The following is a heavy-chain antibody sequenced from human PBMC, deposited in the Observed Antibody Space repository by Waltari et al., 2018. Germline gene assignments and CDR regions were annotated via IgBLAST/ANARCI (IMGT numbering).Heavy chain of an antibody. J-gene: IGHJ4*02. CDR3: ASQRAGRGWLSLYY. D-gene: IGHD6-19*01. CDR2: INPAGGRT. Sequence: QVQLVQSGAEVKKPGASVKVSCKASGYPFTTYYMPWVRQAPGQGLEWVGLINPAGGRTSYPQKFQDQLPMTREPSPSPVYMQLTSLTSEDTAVYYWASQRAGRGWLSLYYWGPGTLVTVSS. V-gene: IGHV1-46*03. CDR1: GYPFTTYY.